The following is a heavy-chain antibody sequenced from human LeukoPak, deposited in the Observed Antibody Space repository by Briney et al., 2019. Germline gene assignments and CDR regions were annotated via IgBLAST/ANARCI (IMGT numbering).Heavy chain of an antibody. D-gene: IGHD3-10*01. Sequence: GGSLRLPCAASGFSFSSNGKHWVRQAPGKGLEWVAFIRADGINKYYVDSVKGRFTISRDNSKNTLYLQMNSLRAEDTAVYYCAKDFYGSGSNLDYWGQGTLVTVSS. J-gene: IGHJ4*02. CDR2: IRADGINK. CDR3: AKDFYGSGSNLDY. V-gene: IGHV3-30*02. CDR1: GFSFSSNG.